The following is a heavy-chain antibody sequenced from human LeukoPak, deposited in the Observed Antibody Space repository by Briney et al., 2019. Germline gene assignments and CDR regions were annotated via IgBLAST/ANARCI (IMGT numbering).Heavy chain of an antibody. CDR2: IYYSGST. V-gene: IGHV4-61*01. CDR3: AREPTVTTGLGRKYYYGMDV. J-gene: IGHJ6*02. CDR1: GGSVRSGSYY. D-gene: IGHD4-17*01. Sequence: SETLSLTCTVCGGSVRSGSYYWSWIRQPPGKGLEWIGYIYYSGSTNYNPSLKSRVTISVDTSKNQFSLKLSSVTAADTAMYYCAREPTVTTGLGRKYYYGMDVWGQGTTVTVSS.